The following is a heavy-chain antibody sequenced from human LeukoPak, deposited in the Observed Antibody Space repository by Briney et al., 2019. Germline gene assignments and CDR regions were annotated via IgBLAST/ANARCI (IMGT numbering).Heavy chain of an antibody. CDR2: IIPIFGTA. Sequence: ASVKVSCKASGYTFTGYYMHWVRQAPGQGLEWMGGIIPIFGTANYAQKFQGRVTITTDESTSTAYMELSSLRSEDTAVYYCARGSSSSWYGYFDYWGQGTLVTVSS. D-gene: IGHD6-13*01. V-gene: IGHV1-69*05. J-gene: IGHJ4*02. CDR3: ARGSSSSWYGYFDY. CDR1: GYTFTGYY.